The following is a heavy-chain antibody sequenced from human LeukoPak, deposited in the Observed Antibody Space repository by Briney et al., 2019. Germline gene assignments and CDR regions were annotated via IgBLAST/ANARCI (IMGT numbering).Heavy chain of an antibody. V-gene: IGHV1-2*02. CDR1: GYTFTGYY. CDR3: ARFSPRIEQVGATVY. D-gene: IGHD1-26*01. J-gene: IGHJ4*02. Sequence: GASVKVSCKASGYTFTGYYMHWVQQAPGQGLEWMGWINPNSGGTNYAQKFQGRVTMTRDTSISTAYMELSRLRSDDTAVYYCARFSPRIEQVGATVYWGQGTLVTVSS. CDR2: INPNSGGT.